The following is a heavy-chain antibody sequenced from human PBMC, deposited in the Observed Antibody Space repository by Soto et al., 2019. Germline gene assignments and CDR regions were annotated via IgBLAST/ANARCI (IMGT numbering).Heavy chain of an antibody. Sequence: PSETLSLTCTVSGGSISGYYWGWIRQPPGKGLEWIGYIYSSGSTKYNPSLKSRVTISVDTSKNQLSLQLNSVTAADTAVYYCARDRNNWTSDYWGQGTLVTVSS. J-gene: IGHJ4*02. CDR2: IYSSGST. CDR3: ARDRNNWTSDY. D-gene: IGHD1-20*01. V-gene: IGHV4-59*01. CDR1: GGSISGYY.